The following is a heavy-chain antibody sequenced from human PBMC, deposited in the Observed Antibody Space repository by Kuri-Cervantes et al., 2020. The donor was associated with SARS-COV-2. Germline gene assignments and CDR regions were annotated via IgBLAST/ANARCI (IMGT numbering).Heavy chain of an antibody. V-gene: IGHV3-72*01. J-gene: IGHJ6*02. CDR2: TRNKANSYTT. CDR3: AKDSRDCSGGSCYLYYYYGMDV. D-gene: IGHD2-15*01. Sequence: GGSLRLSCAASGFTFSDHYMDWVRQAPGKGLEWVGRTRNKANSYTTEYAASVKGRFTISRDDSKNSLYLQMNSLKTEDTAVYYCAKDSRDCSGGSCYLYYYYGMDVWGQGTTVTVSS. CDR1: GFTFSDHY.